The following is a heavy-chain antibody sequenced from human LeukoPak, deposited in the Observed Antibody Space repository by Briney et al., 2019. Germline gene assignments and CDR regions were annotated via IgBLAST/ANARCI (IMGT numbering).Heavy chain of an antibody. Sequence: EASVTVSCKASGYTFTTYAIHWVRQAPGRSLEWMGRINAGNGDAKYSQNFHDRITITRDTSASTVYMELTSLRSEDTAVYYCGKSAPSGFDPWGQGTLVTVSS. CDR2: INAGNGDA. CDR3: GKSAPSGFDP. CDR1: GYTFTTYA. J-gene: IGHJ5*02. V-gene: IGHV1-3*01.